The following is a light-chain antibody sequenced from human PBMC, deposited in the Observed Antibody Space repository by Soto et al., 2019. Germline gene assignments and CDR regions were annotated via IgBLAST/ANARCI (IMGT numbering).Light chain of an antibody. CDR2: GAS. J-gene: IGKJ5*01. Sequence: ETVLTQSPDTLSLSPGERATLSCRASQSVNSNYLAWYQQKPGQAPRLLIYGASIRATGIPDRFSGSGSGTDFTLTISSLEPEDVAVYYCQQRSNWLTFGQGTRLEIK. CDR1: QSVNSNY. V-gene: IGKV3D-20*02. CDR3: QQRSNWLT.